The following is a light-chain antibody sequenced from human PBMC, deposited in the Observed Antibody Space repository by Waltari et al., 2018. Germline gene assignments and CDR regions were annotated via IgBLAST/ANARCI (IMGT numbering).Light chain of an antibody. CDR3: LQYNVYPRT. Sequence: DIQMPQSPSSLSASIGDRVTITCRASRDIRNDLGWYQHKPGKAPKSLMYGASRLQSGVPSRFSGSGFGTEFTLTISSLQPEDFATYYCLQYNVYPRTFAQGTKVDIK. J-gene: IGKJ1*01. CDR1: RDIRND. V-gene: IGKV1-17*01. CDR2: GAS.